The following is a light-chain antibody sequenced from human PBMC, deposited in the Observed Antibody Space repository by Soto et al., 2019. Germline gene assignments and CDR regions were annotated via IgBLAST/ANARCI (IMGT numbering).Light chain of an antibody. CDR3: SSYTTSSTVI. Sequence: QSALTQPASVSGSPGQSITISCTGTSSDVGDHNYVSWYQQQPGKAPKLMIYAVSNRPSGVSNRFSGSKSGNTASLTISGLQAEDEADYYCSSYTTSSTVIFGGGTEVTVL. CDR2: AVS. CDR1: SSDVGDHNY. J-gene: IGLJ2*01. V-gene: IGLV2-14*03.